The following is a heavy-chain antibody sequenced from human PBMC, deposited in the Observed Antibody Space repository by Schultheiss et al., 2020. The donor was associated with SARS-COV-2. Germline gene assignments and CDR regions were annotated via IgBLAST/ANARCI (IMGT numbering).Heavy chain of an antibody. CDR3: ARADDYGGNSLDH. CDR2: ISGYGGGT. J-gene: IGHJ4*02. V-gene: IGHV3-23*01. D-gene: IGHD4-23*01. CDR1: GFTVSSNY. Sequence: GESLKISCAASGFTVSSNYMSWVRQAPGKGLEWVSVISGYGGGTYYTDSVKGRFTISRDNSKNTLYLQMSSLRAEDTAIYYCARADDYGGNSLDHWGQGTLVTVSS.